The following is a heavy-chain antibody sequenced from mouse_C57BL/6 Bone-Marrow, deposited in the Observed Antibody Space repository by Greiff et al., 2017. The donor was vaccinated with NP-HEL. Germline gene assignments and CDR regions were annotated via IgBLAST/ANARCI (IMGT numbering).Heavy chain of an antibody. CDR2: INPNNGGT. D-gene: IGHD1-1*02. V-gene: IGHV1-26*01. CDR1: GYTFTDYY. CDR3: ARALWIGFAY. J-gene: IGHJ3*01. Sequence: EVQLQQSGPELVKPGASVKISCKASGYTFTDYYMNWVKQSHGKSLEWIGDINPNNGGTSYNQKFKGKATLTVDKSSSTAYMELRSLTSEDSAVYYWARALWIGFAYWGQGTLVTVSA.